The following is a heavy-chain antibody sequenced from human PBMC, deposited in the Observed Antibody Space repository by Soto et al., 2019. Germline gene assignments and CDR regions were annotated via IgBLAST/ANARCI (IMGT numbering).Heavy chain of an antibody. CDR3: ARTGSYGDY. D-gene: IGHD1-26*01. Sequence: QVQLVESGGGVVQPGRSLRLCCAASGFTFSNYAMHWVRQAPGKGLEWVAVDASKAYYAESVKGRFTISRDNSKDTLYLQMNSLRGEDTAVDYCARTGSYGDYWGQGTLVTVSS. CDR2: DASKA. CDR1: GFTFSNYA. V-gene: IGHV3-33*01. J-gene: IGHJ4*02.